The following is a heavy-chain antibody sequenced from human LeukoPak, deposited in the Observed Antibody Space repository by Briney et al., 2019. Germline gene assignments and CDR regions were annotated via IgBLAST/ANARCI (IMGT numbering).Heavy chain of an antibody. CDR2: IYYSGST. Sequence: SETLSLTCTVSGGSISSYYWSWIRQPPGKGLEWIGYIYYSGSTNYNPSLKSRVTISIDTSKNQFSLKLSSVTAADTAVYYCARDAYRSDWYDAFDIWAKGHWSPSLQ. D-gene: IGHD6-19*01. CDR1: GGSISSYY. CDR3: ARDAYRSDWYDAFDI. J-gene: IGHJ3*02. V-gene: IGHV4-59*12.